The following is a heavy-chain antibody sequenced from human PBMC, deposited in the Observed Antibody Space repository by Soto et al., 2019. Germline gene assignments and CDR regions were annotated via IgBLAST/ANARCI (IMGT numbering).Heavy chain of an antibody. Sequence: GESLKISCRTYGYRVTSYWIAWVRQMPGKGLEWMGIIFPSDSDTRYSPSFQGQVTISADRSTSTVFLQWASLKASDTAVYFCARKDKSGYFNWFDPWGQGTLVTVSS. CDR3: ARKDKSGYFNWFDP. CDR1: GYRVTSYW. D-gene: IGHD3-22*01. J-gene: IGHJ5*02. CDR2: IFPSDSDT. V-gene: IGHV5-51*01.